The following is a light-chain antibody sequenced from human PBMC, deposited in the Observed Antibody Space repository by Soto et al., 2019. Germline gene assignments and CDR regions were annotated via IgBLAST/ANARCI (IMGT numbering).Light chain of an antibody. CDR3: QQYNDWPRT. Sequence: EIVMTQSPATLSVSPGERATLSCRASQSVSSNLAWSQKKPGQAPRLLIYGASTRATGIPARFSGSGSGTEFTLTISSLQSEDFSVYYCQQYNDWPRTFGQGTKVEIK. CDR1: QSVSSN. CDR2: GAS. J-gene: IGKJ1*01. V-gene: IGKV3-15*01.